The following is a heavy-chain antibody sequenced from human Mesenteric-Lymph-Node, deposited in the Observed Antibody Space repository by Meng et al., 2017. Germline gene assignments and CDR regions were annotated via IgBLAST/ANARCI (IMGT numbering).Heavy chain of an antibody. Sequence: ASVKVSCKASGYTFTSYDINWVRQAPGQGLEWMGIINPSGGSTSYAQKFQGRVTMTRDTSTSTVYMELSSLRSEDTAVYYCARDVGATTDTTSRYYYGMDVWGQGTLVTVSS. CDR2: INPSGGST. CDR3: ARDVGATTDTTSRYYYGMDV. D-gene: IGHD1-26*01. CDR1: GYTFTSYD. V-gene: IGHV1-46*01. J-gene: IGHJ6*02.